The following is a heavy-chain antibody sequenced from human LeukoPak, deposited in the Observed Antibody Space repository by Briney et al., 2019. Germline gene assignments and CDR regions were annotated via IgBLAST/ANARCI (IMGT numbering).Heavy chain of an antibody. CDR2: IIGSGDST. D-gene: IGHD3-10*01. CDR1: GFTFSSYA. J-gene: IGHJ4*02. Sequence: QPGGSLRLSCAASGFTFSSYAMSWVRQAPGKGLEWVSGIIGSGDSTYYADSVRGRFTISRDDSKNTLYLQMNSLRAEDTAVYYCAKSVPSGSRSDYWGQGTLVTVSS. CDR3: AKSVPSGSRSDY. V-gene: IGHV3-23*01.